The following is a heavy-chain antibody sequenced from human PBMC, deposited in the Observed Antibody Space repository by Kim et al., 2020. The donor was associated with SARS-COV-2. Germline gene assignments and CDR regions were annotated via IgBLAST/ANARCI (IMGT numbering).Heavy chain of an antibody. Sequence: SETLSLTCTVSGGSISSGSYYWSWIRQPAGKGLEWIGRIYTSGSTNYNPSLKSRVTISVDTSKNQFSLKLSSVTAADTAVYYCARKRFGERSWDWFDPWGQGTLVTVSS. CDR3: ARKRFGERSWDWFDP. V-gene: IGHV4-61*02. D-gene: IGHD3-10*01. CDR2: IYTSGST. CDR1: GGSISSGSYY. J-gene: IGHJ5*02.